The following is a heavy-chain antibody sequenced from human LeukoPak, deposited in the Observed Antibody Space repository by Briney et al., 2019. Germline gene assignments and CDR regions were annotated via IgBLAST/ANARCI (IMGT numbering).Heavy chain of an antibody. D-gene: IGHD3-10*01. J-gene: IGHJ4*02. Sequence: SETLSLTCTVSGGSISSFYWSWIRQPPGKGLEWIGYIYYSGSTSYNPSLKSRVTISVDTSKNQFSLRLNSVTAADTAMYYCARAGGAPTLADFWGQGTLVTVSS. CDR3: ARAGGAPTLADF. V-gene: IGHV4-59*01. CDR1: GGSISSFY. CDR2: IYYSGST.